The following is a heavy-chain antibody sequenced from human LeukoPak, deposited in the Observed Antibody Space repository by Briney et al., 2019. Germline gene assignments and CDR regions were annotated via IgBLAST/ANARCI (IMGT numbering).Heavy chain of an antibody. Sequence: GASVKVSCKASGYTFTSYGISWVRQAPGQGLEWMGWISAYNGNTNYAQKLQGRVTMTTDTSTRTVYMEVSSLKPEDTAVYYCASPWADCGGDCYSFWNDAFDIWGQGTMVTVSS. CDR3: ASPWADCGGDCYSFWNDAFDI. CDR2: ISAYNGNT. J-gene: IGHJ3*02. CDR1: GYTFTSYG. D-gene: IGHD2-21*02. V-gene: IGHV1-18*01.